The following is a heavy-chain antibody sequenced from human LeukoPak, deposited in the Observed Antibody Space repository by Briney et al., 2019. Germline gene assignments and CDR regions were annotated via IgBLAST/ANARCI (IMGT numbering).Heavy chain of an antibody. CDR2: LIPIFGTA. CDR3: AMGSIVAKIYYYYYGMDV. Sequence: SVKVSCKASGGTFSSYAISWVRQAPGQGLEWMGGLIPIFGTANYAQKFQGRVTITADESTSTAYMELSSLRSEDTAVYYCAMGSIVAKIYYYYYGMDVWGKGTTVTVSS. V-gene: IGHV1-69*01. D-gene: IGHD5-12*01. J-gene: IGHJ6*04. CDR1: GGTFSSYA.